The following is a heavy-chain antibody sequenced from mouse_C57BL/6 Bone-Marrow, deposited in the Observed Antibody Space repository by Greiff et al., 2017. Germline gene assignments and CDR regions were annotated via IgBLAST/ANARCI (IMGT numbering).Heavy chain of an antibody. V-gene: IGHV1-47*01. CDR3: ARLTWDVCYFDY. CDR2: FHPYNDDT. CDR1: GYTFTTYP. J-gene: IGHJ2*01. D-gene: IGHD4-1*01. Sequence: QVQLKESGAELVKPGASVKMSCKASGYTFTTYPIEWMKQNHGKSLEWIGNFHPYNDDTKYNEKFKGKATLTVEKSSSTVYLELSRLTSDDSAVYYCARLTWDVCYFDYWGQGTTLTVSS.